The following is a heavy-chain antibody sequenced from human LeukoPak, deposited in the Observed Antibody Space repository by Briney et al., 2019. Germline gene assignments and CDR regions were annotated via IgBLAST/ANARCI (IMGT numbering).Heavy chain of an antibody. V-gene: IGHV1-46*01. CDR3: ARDPYGGNSYGMDV. D-gene: IGHD4-23*01. CDR2: INSSGGST. Sequence: GASLKLSCKASGYTFTNSYMHWVRQAPGQGLEWMGIINSSGGSTSSAQKFQGRVSMTRDTSKSTVYMDLSSLRSDDTAVYYCARDPYGGNSYGMDVWGQGTTVTVSS. J-gene: IGHJ6*02. CDR1: GYTFTNSY.